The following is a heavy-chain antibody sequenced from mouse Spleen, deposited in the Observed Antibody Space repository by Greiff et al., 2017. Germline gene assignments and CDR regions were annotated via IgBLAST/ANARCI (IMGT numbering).Heavy chain of an antibody. CDR3: SRPTTVVDGVYYFDY. CDR1: GYTFTDYN. Sequence: VQLQQSGPELVKPGASVKIPCKASGYTFTDYNMDWVKQSHGKRLEWIGDINPNNGGTIYNQKFKGKATLTVDKSSSTAYMELRSLTSEDTAVYYCSRPTTVVDGVYYFDYWGQGTTLTVSS. CDR2: INPNNGGT. D-gene: IGHD1-1*01. J-gene: IGHJ2*01. V-gene: IGHV1-18*01.